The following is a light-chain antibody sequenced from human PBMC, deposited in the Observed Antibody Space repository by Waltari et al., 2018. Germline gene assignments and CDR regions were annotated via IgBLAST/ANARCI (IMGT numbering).Light chain of an antibody. CDR3: QSYDSSLSGYVV. Sequence: TQPPSVSGAPGQRVTISCTGSSSNIGAGYDVHWYQQLPGTAPKLLIYGNSNRPSGVPDRFSGSKSGTSASLAITGLQAEDEADYYCQSYDSSLSGYVVFGGGTKLTVL. V-gene: IGLV1-40*01. J-gene: IGLJ2*01. CDR2: GNS. CDR1: SSNIGAGYD.